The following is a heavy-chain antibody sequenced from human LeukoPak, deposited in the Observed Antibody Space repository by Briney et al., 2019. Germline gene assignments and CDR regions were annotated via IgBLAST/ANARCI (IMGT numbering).Heavy chain of an antibody. Sequence: GGSLRLSCAASGFTFINYAIHWVRQAPGKGLEWVAVISYDGSNKYYADSVKGRFTISRDNSKNTLYLQMNSLRAEDTAVYYCARAGDLVVVPAAPTFDAFDIWGQGTMVTVSS. CDR1: GFTFINYA. CDR3: ARAGDLVVVPAAPTFDAFDI. V-gene: IGHV3-30-3*01. D-gene: IGHD2-2*01. CDR2: ISYDGSNK. J-gene: IGHJ3*02.